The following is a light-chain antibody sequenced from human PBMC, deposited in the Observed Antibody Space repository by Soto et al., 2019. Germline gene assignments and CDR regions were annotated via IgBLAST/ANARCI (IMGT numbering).Light chain of an antibody. V-gene: IGLV2-11*01. CDR1: SSDVGAHNY. J-gene: IGLJ1*01. Sequence: QSVLTQPRSVSGSPGQSVTISCTGTSSDVGAHNYVSWYQQHPGKAPKLMISYVTKRPSGVPARFSGSKSSNTASLTISGLQAEDEADYYCCTWGGSSVFGTGTKLTVL. CDR3: CTWGGSSV. CDR2: YVT.